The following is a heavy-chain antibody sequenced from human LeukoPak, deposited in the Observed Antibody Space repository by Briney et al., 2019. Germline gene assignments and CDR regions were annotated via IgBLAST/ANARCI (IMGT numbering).Heavy chain of an antibody. V-gene: IGHV3-7*01. CDR2: INQGGSEK. Sequence: PGGSLRLSCAASGFTFSSYWMSWVRQAPGKGLEWVANINQGGSEKYYVDSVKGRFTISRDNAKRSLHLQMNSLGAEDTAVYYCARDGTPFDTWGQGTMVTVSS. D-gene: IGHD1-26*01. CDR1: GFTFSSYW. CDR3: ARDGTPFDT. J-gene: IGHJ3*02.